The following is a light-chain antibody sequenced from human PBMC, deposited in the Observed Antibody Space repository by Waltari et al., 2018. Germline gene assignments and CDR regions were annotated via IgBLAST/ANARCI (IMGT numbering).Light chain of an antibody. V-gene: IGKV3-20*01. Sequence: EIVLTQSPGSLSLSPGERATLSCKASQSVAKYLAWYQQKPGQAPRLLISHASNRATCIPNRFSCRWYWTDFSFTISRLEPEKFAVYFCPKFVNLPATFGQGTTVKV. CDR3: PKFVNLPAT. J-gene: IGKJ1*01. CDR1: QSVAKY. CDR2: HAS.